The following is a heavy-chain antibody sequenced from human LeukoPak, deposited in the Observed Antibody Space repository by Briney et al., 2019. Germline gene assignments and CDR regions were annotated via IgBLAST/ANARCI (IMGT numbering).Heavy chain of an antibody. CDR3: ARDGARYDFWSGYGYYFDY. Sequence: SETLSLTCAVYGGSFSGYYWSWIRQPAGKGLEWIGRIYTSGSTNYNPSLKSRVTMSVDTSKNQLSLKLSSVTAADTAVYYCARDGARYDFWSGYGYYFDYWGQGTLVTVSS. CDR2: IYTSGST. CDR1: GGSFSGYY. V-gene: IGHV4-4*07. D-gene: IGHD3-3*01. J-gene: IGHJ4*02.